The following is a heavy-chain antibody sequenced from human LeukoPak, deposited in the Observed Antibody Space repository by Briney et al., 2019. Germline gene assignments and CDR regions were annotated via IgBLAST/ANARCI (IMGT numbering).Heavy chain of an antibody. D-gene: IGHD2-2*02. V-gene: IGHV1-69*05. Sequence: ASVKVSCKASGGTFSSYAVSWVRQAPGQGLEWMGGIIPIFGTANYAQKFQGRVTITTDESTSTAYMELSSLRSEDTAMYYCASTTLGVVVPAAIVADYMDVWGKGTTVTVSS. CDR1: GGTFSSYA. CDR3: ASTTLGVVVPAAIVADYMDV. J-gene: IGHJ6*03. CDR2: IIPIFGTA.